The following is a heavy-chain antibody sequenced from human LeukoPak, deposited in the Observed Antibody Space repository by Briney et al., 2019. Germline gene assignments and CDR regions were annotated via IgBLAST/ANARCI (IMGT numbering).Heavy chain of an antibody. CDR1: GGSFSGYY. V-gene: IGHV4-34*01. Sequence: PSETLSLTCAVYGGSFSGYYWSWIRQPPGKGLEWIGSIYHSGSTYYNPSLKSRVTISVDTSKNQFSLKLSSVTAADTAVYYCARVSLVRGAPDYYFDYWGQGTLVTVSS. CDR3: ARVSLVRGAPDYYFDY. D-gene: IGHD3-10*01. CDR2: IYHSGST. J-gene: IGHJ4*02.